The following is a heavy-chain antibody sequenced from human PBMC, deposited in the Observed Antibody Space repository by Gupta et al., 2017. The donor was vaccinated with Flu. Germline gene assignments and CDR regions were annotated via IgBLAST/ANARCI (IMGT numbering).Heavy chain of an antibody. J-gene: IGHJ5*02. D-gene: IGHD6-19*01. CDR1: GGSISSSSYY. CDR3: ARLSSGWYAGDP. Sequence: QLQLQESGPGLVKPSETLSLTCTVSGGSISSSSYYWGWIRQPPGKGLEWIGSIYYSGSTYYNPSLKRRVAISVDTSKNQFSLKLSSGTAADTAVYSCARLSSGWYAGDPWGQGTLVTVSS. V-gene: IGHV4-39*01. CDR2: IYYSGST.